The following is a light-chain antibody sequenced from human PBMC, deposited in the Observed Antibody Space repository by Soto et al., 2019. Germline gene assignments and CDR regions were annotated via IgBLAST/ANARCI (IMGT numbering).Light chain of an antibody. CDR2: RNN. CDR1: RSNIGSNY. Sequence: QSVLTQPPSASGTPGQRVTISCSGSRSNIGSNYVYWYQQLPGTAPKLLIYRNNQRPSGIPDRFSGSKSGTSASLAISGLRSEDEADYYCAAWDDSLSGRIFGTGTKVTLL. V-gene: IGLV1-47*01. J-gene: IGLJ1*01. CDR3: AAWDDSLSGRI.